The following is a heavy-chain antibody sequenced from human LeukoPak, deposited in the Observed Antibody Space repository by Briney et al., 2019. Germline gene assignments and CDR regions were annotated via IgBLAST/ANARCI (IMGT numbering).Heavy chain of an antibody. Sequence: ASVKVSCKASGYTFTSFYIYWVRQAPGQGLDWMGIINPSGGSTNYAQKFQGRVTMTGDTSTSTVYMELSSLRSEDTAVYYCARGDGAAGRVFDYWGQGTLVNVPS. CDR1: GYTFTSFY. V-gene: IGHV1-46*01. CDR2: INPSGGST. J-gene: IGHJ4*02. CDR3: ARGDGAAGRVFDY. D-gene: IGHD6-13*01.